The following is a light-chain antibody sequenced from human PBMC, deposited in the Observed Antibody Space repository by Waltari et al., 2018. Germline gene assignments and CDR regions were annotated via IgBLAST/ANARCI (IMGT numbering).Light chain of an antibody. J-gene: IGLJ2*01. CDR3: QSADSSGKV. V-gene: IGLV3-25*03. CDR1: ALQKQY. CDR2: KDT. Sequence: SYELTQPPSVSVSPGQTARIPCSGDALQKQYACWYQQKPGQAPVVVIYKDTERPSGIPERFSGSSSGTTVTLTISGVQAEDEADYYCQSADSSGKVFGGGTKLTVL.